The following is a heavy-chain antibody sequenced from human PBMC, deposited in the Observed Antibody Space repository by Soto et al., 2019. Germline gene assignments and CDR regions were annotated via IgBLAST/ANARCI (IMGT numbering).Heavy chain of an antibody. J-gene: IGHJ4*02. D-gene: IGHD6-13*01. CDR2: IINSGGST. V-gene: IGHV3-23*01. Sequence: EVQLLESGGGLVQPGGSLRLSCAASGFTFSTYAMSWVRQAPGKGLAWVSKIINSGGSTYYADSVKGRFTISRDNSKNTLYLQMNSLRAEDTAVYYCATGQQLGYWGQGTLVTVSS. CDR3: ATGQQLGY. CDR1: GFTFSTYA.